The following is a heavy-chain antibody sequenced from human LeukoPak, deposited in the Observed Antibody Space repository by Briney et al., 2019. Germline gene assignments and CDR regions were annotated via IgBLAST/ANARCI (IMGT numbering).Heavy chain of an antibody. CDR3: ARGKLYSFGIVY. J-gene: IGHJ4*02. CDR1: GYTFTGYY. V-gene: IGHV1-8*02. Sequence: ASVKVSCKASGYTFTGYYMHWVRQATGQGLEWMGWMNPNSGNTGYAQKFQGRVTMTRNTSISTAYMELSSLRSEDTAVYYCARGKLYSFGIVYWGQGTLVTVSS. CDR2: MNPNSGNT. D-gene: IGHD3-3*01.